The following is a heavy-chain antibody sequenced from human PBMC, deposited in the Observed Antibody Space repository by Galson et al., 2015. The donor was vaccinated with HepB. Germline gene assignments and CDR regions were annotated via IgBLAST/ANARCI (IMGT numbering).Heavy chain of an antibody. Sequence: SVKVSCKASGGTFSSYAISWARQAPGQGLEWMGGIIPIFGTANYAQKFQGRVTITADESTSTAYMELSSLRSEDTAVYYCASYYDSSGWVAFDIWGQGTMVTVSS. J-gene: IGHJ3*02. V-gene: IGHV1-69*13. CDR2: IIPIFGTA. D-gene: IGHD3-22*01. CDR3: ASYYDSSGWVAFDI. CDR1: GGTFSSYA.